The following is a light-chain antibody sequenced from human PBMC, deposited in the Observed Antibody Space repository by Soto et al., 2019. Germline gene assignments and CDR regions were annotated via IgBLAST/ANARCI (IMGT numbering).Light chain of an antibody. V-gene: IGLV9-49*01. CDR3: GADHGSGSNFVVV. J-gene: IGLJ2*01. Sequence: QSVLTQPPSASASLGASVTLTCTLSSAYSNYKVDWYQQRPGKGPRFVMRVGTGGIVGSKGDGIPDRFSVLGSGLNRYLTIKNIQEEDESDYHCGADHGSGSNFVVVFGGGTKVTVL. CDR2: VGTGGIVG. CDR1: SAYSNYK.